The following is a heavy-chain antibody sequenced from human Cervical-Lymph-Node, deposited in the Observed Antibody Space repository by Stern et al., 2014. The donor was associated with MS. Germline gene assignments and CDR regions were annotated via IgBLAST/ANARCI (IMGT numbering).Heavy chain of an antibody. CDR2: LNPNSDDP. Sequence: QVQLVESGTQMQKPWASVKVSCKASGYTFTAFFIHWVRQVPGQGLEWMGRLNPNSDDPTYAQNFRDRVTLTSDTSIGTAYLELSRLTSADTAVYYCAREATRIVVGIDYWGQGTQVTVSS. CDR3: AREATRIVVGIDY. V-gene: IGHV1-2*06. CDR1: GYTFTAFF. J-gene: IGHJ4*02. D-gene: IGHD1-26*01.